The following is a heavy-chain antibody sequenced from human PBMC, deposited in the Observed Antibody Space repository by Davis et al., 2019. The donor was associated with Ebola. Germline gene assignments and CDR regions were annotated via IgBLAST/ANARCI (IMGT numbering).Heavy chain of an antibody. J-gene: IGHJ4*02. CDR1: GFTFSSYG. V-gene: IGHV3-33*01. CDR3: ARVRVKQWLMVDY. D-gene: IGHD6-19*01. Sequence: GESLKISCAASGFTFSSYGMHWVRLAPGKGLEWVAVIWYDGSNKYYADSVKGRFTISRDNAKNSLYLQMNSLRDEDTAVYYCARVRVKQWLMVDYWGQGTLVTVSS. CDR2: IWYDGSNK.